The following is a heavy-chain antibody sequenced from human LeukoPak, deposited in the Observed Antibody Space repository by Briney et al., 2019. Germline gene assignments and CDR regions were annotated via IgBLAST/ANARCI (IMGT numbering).Heavy chain of an antibody. V-gene: IGHV4-4*07. CDR2: IHTSENT. CDR3: AREGDYGDYSKSFYYMDA. D-gene: IGHD4-17*01. CDR1: GGYICSYY. J-gene: IGHJ6*03. Sequence: SETLSLTCTVSGGYICSYYWSWMRQSAGKGLEWVGRIHTSENTDYNPYLKSGVTMSVDMSTSQFSLRLTSVTAADTAVYYCAREGDYGDYSKSFYYMDAWGKGTTVTVSS.